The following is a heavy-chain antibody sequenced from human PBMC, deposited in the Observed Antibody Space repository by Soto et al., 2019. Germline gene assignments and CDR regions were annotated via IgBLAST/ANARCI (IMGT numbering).Heavy chain of an antibody. D-gene: IGHD2-2*01. J-gene: IGHJ4*02. CDR1: GFTFSSYA. Sequence: VGSLRLSSTASGFTFSSYAMSWVRQAPGKGLEWVSSTNGGGGTTNYAASVKDRFTISRDNSKNTMYLQMNSLRAEDTALYFCAKIICTTNCYDYWGQGT. V-gene: IGHV3-23*01. CDR2: TNGGGGTT. CDR3: AKIICTTNCYDY.